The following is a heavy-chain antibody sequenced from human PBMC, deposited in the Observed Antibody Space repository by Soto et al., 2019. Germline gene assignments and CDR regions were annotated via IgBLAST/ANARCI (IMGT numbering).Heavy chain of an antibody. V-gene: IGHV1-8*01. Sequence: ASVKVSCKASGYTFTSYDINWVRQATGQGLEWMGWMNPNSGNTGYAQKFQGRVTMTRNTSISTAYMELSSQRSEDTAVYYCARGTYYDFWSGYYGAPGFDPWGQGTLVTVSS. CDR1: GYTFTSYD. CDR2: MNPNSGNT. CDR3: ARGTYYDFWSGYYGAPGFDP. J-gene: IGHJ5*02. D-gene: IGHD3-3*01.